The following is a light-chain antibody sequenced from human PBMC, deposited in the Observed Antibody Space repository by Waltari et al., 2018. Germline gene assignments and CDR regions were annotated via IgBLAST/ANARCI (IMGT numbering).Light chain of an antibody. CDR2: KAS. J-gene: IGKJ2*03. CDR1: QGISSY. Sequence: DIQMTQSPSSLSASVGDRVTITCRESQGISSYLAWYQQKPGKAPNLLIYKASTLQSGVPSRFSGSGSGTDFTLTISCLQPEDFATYYCQQHNSNPYSFGQGTKVEIK. V-gene: IGKV1-9*01. CDR3: QQHNSNPYS.